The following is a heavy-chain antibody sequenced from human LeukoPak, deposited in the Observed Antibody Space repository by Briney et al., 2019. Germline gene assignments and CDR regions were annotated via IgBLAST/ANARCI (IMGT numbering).Heavy chain of an antibody. J-gene: IGHJ4*02. CDR3: AKDRTAGRPFDY. Sequence: TGGSLRLSCAASGFTFSSYAMSWVRQAPGKGLEWVSAISGSGGSTYYADSVKGRFTISRDNSKNTLYLQMSSLRAEDTAVYYCAKDRTAGRPFDYWGQGTLVTVSS. CDR2: ISGSGGST. V-gene: IGHV3-23*01. CDR1: GFTFSSYA. D-gene: IGHD3-10*01.